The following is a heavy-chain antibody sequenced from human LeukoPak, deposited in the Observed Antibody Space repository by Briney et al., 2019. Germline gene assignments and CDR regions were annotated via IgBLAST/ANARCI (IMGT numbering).Heavy chain of an antibody. V-gene: IGHV3-9*01. CDR2: ITWNSRDI. J-gene: IGHJ6*02. D-gene: IGHD6-13*01. CDR1: EFMFDDHA. Sequence: GGSLRLSCAASEFMFDDHAMHWVRQAPGKGLEWVSGITWNSRDIGYADSVKGRFTISRDNAKKSLFLQMNSLRPEDTALYYCTKRSGGRSIAASTDYYYDMDVWGQGTTVTVSS. CDR3: TKRSGGRSIAASTDYYYDMDV.